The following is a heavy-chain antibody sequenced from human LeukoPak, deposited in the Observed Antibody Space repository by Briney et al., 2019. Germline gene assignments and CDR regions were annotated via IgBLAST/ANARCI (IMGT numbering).Heavy chain of an antibody. CDR1: GGSISSSSYY. V-gene: IGHV4-39*01. J-gene: IGHJ4*02. Sequence: ASETLSLTCTVSGGSISSSSYYWGWIRQPPGKGLEWIGSIYYSGSTYYNPSLKSRVTISVDTSKNQFSLKLSSVTAADTAVYYCARQLLSSRVQQLVRYPFDYWGQGTLVTVSS. CDR2: IYYSGST. D-gene: IGHD6-13*01. CDR3: ARQLLSSRVQQLVRYPFDY.